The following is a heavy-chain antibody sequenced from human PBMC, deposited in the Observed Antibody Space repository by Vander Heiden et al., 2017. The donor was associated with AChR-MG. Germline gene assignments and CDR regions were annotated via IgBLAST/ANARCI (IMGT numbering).Heavy chain of an antibody. J-gene: IGHJ6*03. V-gene: IGHV1-3*01. D-gene: IGHD3-22*01. Sequence: QAHLVQSGAEVKKPGASMKVSCETSGYHFTSYAVQWLRQAPGQRLEWMGWIHVGNGNTYYSQKFRGRLTITRDAAANTAYMELSSLKSEDTAVYYCARSDRRVAAPPSPFYYMDVWGNGTTVTVSS. CDR1: GYHFTSYA. CDR2: IHVGNGNT. CDR3: ARSDRRVAAPPSPFYYMDV.